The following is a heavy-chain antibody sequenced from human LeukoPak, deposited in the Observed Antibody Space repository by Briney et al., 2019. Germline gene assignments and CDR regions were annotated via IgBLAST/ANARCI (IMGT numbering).Heavy chain of an antibody. CDR1: GFTFSSYA. CDR3: AKDRSRVLRYFDWSKNWFDP. D-gene: IGHD3-9*01. V-gene: IGHV3-23*01. CDR2: ISGSGGST. J-gene: IGHJ5*02. Sequence: GGSLRLSCAASGFTFSSYAMSWVRQAPGKGLEWVSAISGSGGSTYYADSVKGRFTISRDNSKNTLYLQMNSLRAEDTAVYYCAKDRSRVLRYFDWSKNWFDPWGQGTLVTVSS.